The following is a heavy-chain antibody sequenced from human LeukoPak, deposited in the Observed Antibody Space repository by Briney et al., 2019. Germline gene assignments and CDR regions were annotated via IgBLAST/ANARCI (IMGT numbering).Heavy chain of an antibody. CDR3: TRLVVLAAITQLETDFDY. CDR1: GFTFGDYA. D-gene: IGHD2-2*02. J-gene: IGHJ4*02. CDR2: IRSKAYGGTT. V-gene: IGHV3-49*03. Sequence: GGSLRLSCTASGFTFGDYAMSWFRQAPGKGLEWVGFIRSKAYGGTTEYAASVKGRFTISRDDSKSIAYLQMNSLKTEDTAVYYCTRLVVLAAITQLETDFDYWGQGTLVTVSS.